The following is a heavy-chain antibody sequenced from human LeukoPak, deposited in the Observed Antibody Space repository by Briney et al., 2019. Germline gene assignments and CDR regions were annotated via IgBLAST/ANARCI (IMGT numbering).Heavy chain of an antibody. CDR1: GFTFSSYA. J-gene: IGHJ4*02. Sequence: GGSLRLSCAASGFTFSSYAMSWVRQAPGKGLEWVSAISGSGGSTYYADSVKGRFTISRDNSKNTLYLQMNSLRAEDTAVYYCAKSVYRATMVRGVTKHLGFDYWGQGTLVTVSS. CDR3: AKSVYRATMVRGVTKHLGFDY. CDR2: ISGSGGST. D-gene: IGHD3-10*01. V-gene: IGHV3-23*01.